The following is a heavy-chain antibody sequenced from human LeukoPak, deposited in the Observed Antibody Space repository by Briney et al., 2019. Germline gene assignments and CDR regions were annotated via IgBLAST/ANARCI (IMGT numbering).Heavy chain of an antibody. CDR2: VYYSGRT. CDR1: GGSISSSTYY. V-gene: IGHV4-39*07. CDR3: ARGAYSSGWYSRYYYYYMDV. D-gene: IGHD6-19*01. Sequence: PSETLSLTCTVSGGSISSSTYYWGWIRQPPGKGLEWIGSVYYSGRTYYNPSLKSRVTISVDTSKNQFSLKLSSVTAADTAVYYCARGAYSSGWYSRYYYYYMDVWGKGTTVTVSS. J-gene: IGHJ6*03.